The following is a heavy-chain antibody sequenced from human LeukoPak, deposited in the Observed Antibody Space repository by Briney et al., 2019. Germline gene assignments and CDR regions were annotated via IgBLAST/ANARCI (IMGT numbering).Heavy chain of an antibody. V-gene: IGHV1-2*02. CDR3: ARDVEQQLPDAFDI. J-gene: IGHJ3*02. D-gene: IGHD6-13*01. CDR2: INPNSGGT. Sequence: ASVKVSCKASGYTFTGYYMHWVRQAPGQGLEWMGWINPNSGGTNYAQKFQGRVTMTRDTSISTAYMELSRLRSDDTAVYYCARDVEQQLPDAFDIWAKGQWSPSLQ. CDR1: GYTFTGYY.